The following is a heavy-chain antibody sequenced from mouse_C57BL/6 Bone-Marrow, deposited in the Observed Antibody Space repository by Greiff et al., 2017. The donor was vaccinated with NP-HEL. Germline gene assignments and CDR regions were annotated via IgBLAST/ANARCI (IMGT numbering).Heavy chain of an antibody. V-gene: IGHV5-6*02. CDR3: ARRDYGAWFAY. CDR2: ISSGGSYT. Sequence: EVKLVESGGDLVKPGGSLKLSCAASGFTFSSYGMSWVRQTPDKRLEWVATISSGGSYTYYPDSVKGRFTISRDNAKNTLYLQMSSRKSEDTAMYYCARRDYGAWFAYWGQGTLVTVSA. CDR1: GFTFSSYG. D-gene: IGHD1-1*01. J-gene: IGHJ3*01.